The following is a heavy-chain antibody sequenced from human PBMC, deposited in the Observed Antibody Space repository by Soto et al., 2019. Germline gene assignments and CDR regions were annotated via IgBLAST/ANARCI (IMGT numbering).Heavy chain of an antibody. CDR2: ISYDGSNK. J-gene: IGHJ3*02. V-gene: IGHV3-30-3*01. CDR3: ARNWAASDAFDI. Sequence: GGSLRLSCAASGFTFSSYAMRWVRQAPGKGLEWVAVISYDGSNKYYADSVKGRFTISRDNSKNTLYLQMNSLRAEDTAVYYCARNWAASDAFDIWGQGTMVTVSS. CDR1: GFTFSSYA. D-gene: IGHD7-27*01.